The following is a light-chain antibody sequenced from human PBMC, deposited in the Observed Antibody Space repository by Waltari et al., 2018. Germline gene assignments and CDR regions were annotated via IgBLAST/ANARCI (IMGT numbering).Light chain of an antibody. CDR1: SSHIGSNT. J-gene: IGLJ2*01. V-gene: IGLV1-44*01. CDR2: SNH. Sequence: QSVLTQPPSASGTPAQRVTISCSGSSSHIGSNTLHWYQQLPGTAPKLLIFSNHQRPSGVPGRFSGSKSGTSASLAISGLQSDDEAEYFCATRDDSLNGLIFGGGTKLTVL. CDR3: ATRDDSLNGLI.